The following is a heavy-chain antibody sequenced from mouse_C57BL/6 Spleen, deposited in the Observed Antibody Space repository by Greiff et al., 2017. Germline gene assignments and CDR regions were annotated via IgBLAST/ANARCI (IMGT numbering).Heavy chain of an antibody. CDR1: GYTFTSYW. V-gene: IGHV1-64*01. D-gene: IGHD1-1*01. Sequence: QVQLQQSGAELVKPGASVKLSCKASGYTFTSYWMHWVKQRPGQGLEWIGMIHPNSGSTNYNEKFKSKATLTVDKSSSTAYMQLSSLTSEDSAVYYCARAGITTVVAGTDYWGQGTTLTVSS. CDR2: IHPNSGST. J-gene: IGHJ2*01. CDR3: ARAGITTVVAGTDY.